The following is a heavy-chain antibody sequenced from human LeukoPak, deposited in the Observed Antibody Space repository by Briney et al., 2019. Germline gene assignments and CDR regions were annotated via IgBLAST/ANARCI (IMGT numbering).Heavy chain of an antibody. V-gene: IGHV5-51*01. CDR1: GYSFSIYW. Sequence: GGCLKSSCEVAGYSFSIYWIVWVRQMPGKGLEWMGFIYPDDSDSRYGPSFQGQVTISADRSVSTAYLRWSSLKASDTAMYFCASVMAVDEKTFYFDYWGQGTLVTVSS. CDR3: ASVMAVDEKTFYFDY. J-gene: IGHJ4*02. D-gene: IGHD3-16*01. CDR2: IYPDDSDS.